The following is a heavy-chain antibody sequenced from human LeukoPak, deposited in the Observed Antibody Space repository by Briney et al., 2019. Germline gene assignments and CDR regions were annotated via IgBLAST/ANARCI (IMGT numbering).Heavy chain of an antibody. CDR2: IRYDGSNK. J-gene: IGHJ4*02. CDR3: ARFIAAPYYFDY. Sequence: GGSLRLSCAASGFTFSSYGMHWVRQAPGKGLEWVAFIRYDGSNKYYADSVKGRFTISRDNSKNTLYLQMNSLRAEDTAVYYCARFIAAPYYFDYWGRGTPVTVSS. V-gene: IGHV3-30*02. CDR1: GFTFSSYG. D-gene: IGHD6-13*01.